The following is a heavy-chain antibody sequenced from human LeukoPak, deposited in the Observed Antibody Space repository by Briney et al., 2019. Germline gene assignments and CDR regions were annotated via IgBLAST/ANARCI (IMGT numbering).Heavy chain of an antibody. D-gene: IGHD6-19*01. CDR1: GYTFTGYY. J-gene: IGHJ6*02. Sequence: ASVKVSCKASGYTFTGYYMHWLRQAPAQRPEWMGWINPNSGDTNYAQKFRGRVTMTRDTSISTAYMELSRLRSDDAAVYYCANSMADTTNYYYGMDVWGQGTTVTVSS. V-gene: IGHV1-2*02. CDR2: INPNSGDT. CDR3: ANSMADTTNYYYGMDV.